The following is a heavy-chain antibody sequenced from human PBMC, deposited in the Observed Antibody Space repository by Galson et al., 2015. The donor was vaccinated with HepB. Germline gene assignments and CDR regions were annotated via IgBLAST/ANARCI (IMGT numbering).Heavy chain of an antibody. V-gene: IGHV1-69*13. Sequence: SVKVSCKASGGTFSSYAISWVRQAPGQGLEWMGGIIPIFGTANYAQKFQGRVTITADESTSTAYMELSSLRSEDTAVYYCARDRYYYDSSGYPHYFDYWGQGTLVTVSS. CDR1: GGTFSSYA. J-gene: IGHJ4*02. CDR2: IIPIFGTA. D-gene: IGHD3-22*01. CDR3: ARDRYYYDSSGYPHYFDY.